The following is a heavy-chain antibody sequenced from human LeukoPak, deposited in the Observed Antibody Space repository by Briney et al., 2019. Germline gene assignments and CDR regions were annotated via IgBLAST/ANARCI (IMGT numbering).Heavy chain of an antibody. CDR1: GFTFSTYG. D-gene: IGHD6-13*01. Sequence: GGTLRLSCGASGFTFSTYGMSWVRQAPGKGLEWVSAISGSGGNTYYADSVKGRFTISRDNSKNTLYLQMNSLRAEDTAVYYCARAKGSIAAAGTLDYWGQGTLVTVSS. CDR3: ARAKGSIAAAGTLDY. CDR2: ISGSGGNT. V-gene: IGHV3-23*01. J-gene: IGHJ4*02.